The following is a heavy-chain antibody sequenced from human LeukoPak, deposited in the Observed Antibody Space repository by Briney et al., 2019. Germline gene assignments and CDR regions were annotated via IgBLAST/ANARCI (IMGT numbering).Heavy chain of an antibody. J-gene: IGHJ5*02. V-gene: IGHV4-59*08. Sequence: SETLSLTCSVSGGSIRNYYLSWIRQSPGKGLEWIGNVDKRGSTNYNPSFKSRVIVSSDTSRNEFSLKLNSVTAADTAVYYCARGGSSCYGCHDWFDPWGQGTRVTVSS. CDR3: ARGGSSCYGCHDWFDP. D-gene: IGHD2-2*01. CDR1: GGSIRNYY. CDR2: VDKRGST.